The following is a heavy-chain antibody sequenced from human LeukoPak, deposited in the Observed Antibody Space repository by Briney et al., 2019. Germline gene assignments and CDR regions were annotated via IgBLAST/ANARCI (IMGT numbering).Heavy chain of an antibody. J-gene: IGHJ4*02. D-gene: IGHD7-27*01. CDR2: IYSGGFT. CDR1: GFTFSGYA. CDR3: ARRPPTNWGLDY. V-gene: IGHV3-53*01. Sequence: GGSLRLSCAASGFTFSGYAMSWVRQAPGKGLEWVSVIYSGGFTYYADSVKGRFTISRDNSKNTLYLQMNSLRAEDTAVYYCARRPPTNWGLDYWGQGTLVTVSS.